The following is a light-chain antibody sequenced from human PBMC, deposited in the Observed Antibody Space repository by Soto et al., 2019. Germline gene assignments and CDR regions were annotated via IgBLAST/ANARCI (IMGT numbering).Light chain of an antibody. V-gene: IGKV1-39*01. CDR2: GAS. CDR3: QQRYNTPLT. Sequence: DIQMTQSPSSLSASVGDRVTITCRASQSMSTYLNWFQQKPGKAPKVLIYGASSLQSGVPSRFSGSGSGTDFTLTINSLQPEDVATYYCQQRYNTPLTFGGGTKVEIK. CDR1: QSMSTY. J-gene: IGKJ4*01.